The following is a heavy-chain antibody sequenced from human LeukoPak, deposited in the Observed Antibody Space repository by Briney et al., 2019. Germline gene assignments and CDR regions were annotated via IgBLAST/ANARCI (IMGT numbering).Heavy chain of an antibody. CDR3: SRLSHVAGAPKVSWFDP. J-gene: IGHJ5*02. CDR1: AYSISDGWV. CDR2: IYRSGTT. D-gene: IGHD1-26*01. Sequence: SGTLSLTCTVSAYSISDGWVGGMIRQHPGKGLEWIGSIYRSGTTYYNPSLKSRVTMSVDTSNNQFSLKLTSVTAADTAMYYCSRLSHVAGAPKVSWFDPWGQGTLVTVSS. V-gene: IGHV4-38-2*02.